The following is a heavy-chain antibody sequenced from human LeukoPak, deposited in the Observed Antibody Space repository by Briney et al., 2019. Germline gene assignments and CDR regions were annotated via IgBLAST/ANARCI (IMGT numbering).Heavy chain of an antibody. CDR2: INPNSGGT. CDR1: GYTFTGYY. Sequence: ASVKVSCKASGYTFTGYYMHWVRQAPGQGLEWMGRINPNSGGTNYAQKFQGRVTMTRDTSISTAYMELSRLGSDDTAVYYCASTTTYSSGWYQYYFDYWGQGTLVTVSS. D-gene: IGHD6-19*01. J-gene: IGHJ4*02. V-gene: IGHV1-2*06. CDR3: ASTTTYSSGWYQYYFDY.